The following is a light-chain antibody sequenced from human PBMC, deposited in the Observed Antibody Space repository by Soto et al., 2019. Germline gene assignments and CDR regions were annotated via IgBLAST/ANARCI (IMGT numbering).Light chain of an antibody. CDR2: ANN. V-gene: IGLV1-44*01. J-gene: IGLJ3*02. CDR1: SSNIGSET. CDR3: AAWDDSLKGWV. Sequence: QSVLTQPPSASGTPGQRVTISCSGSSSNIGSETVNWYQQVPGTAPKLLIYANNQRPSGVPDRFSVSKSGTSASLAIGGLQSEDEADYYCAAWDDSLKGWVFGGGIKVTVL.